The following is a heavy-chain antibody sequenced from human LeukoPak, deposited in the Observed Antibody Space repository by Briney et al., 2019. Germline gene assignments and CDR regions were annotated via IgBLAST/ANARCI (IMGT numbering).Heavy chain of an antibody. V-gene: IGHV1-46*03. Sequence: ASVKVSCKASGYTFTTYYMHWVRQAPGQGLEWMGIINPSGGSTSYAQKFQGRVTMTRDTSTSTVYMELRSLRSEDTAVYYCARAYGDIPPYWYFDLWGRGTLVNVSS. CDR3: ARAYGDIPPYWYFDL. CDR2: INPSGGST. J-gene: IGHJ2*01. D-gene: IGHD4-17*01. CDR1: GYTFTTYY.